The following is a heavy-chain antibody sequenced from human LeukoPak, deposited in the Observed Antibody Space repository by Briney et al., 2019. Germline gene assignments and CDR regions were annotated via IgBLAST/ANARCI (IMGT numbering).Heavy chain of an antibody. CDR1: GFTFSSYS. D-gene: IGHD1-26*01. Sequence: GGSLRLSCAASGFTFSSYSMNWVRQAPGKGLEGVSYISSSSSTIYYADSVKGRFTISRDNAKNSLYLQMNSLRDEDTAVYYCAGSSGEWAPHACWGQGTLVTVSS. J-gene: IGHJ4*02. V-gene: IGHV3-48*02. CDR2: ISSSSSTI. CDR3: AGSSGEWAPHAC.